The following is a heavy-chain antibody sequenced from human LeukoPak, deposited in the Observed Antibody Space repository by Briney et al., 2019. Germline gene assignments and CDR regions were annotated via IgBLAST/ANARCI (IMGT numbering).Heavy chain of an antibody. CDR2: ISSSGRTI. J-gene: IGHJ6*02. Sequence: GGSLRLSCAASGFTFSDDYMSGVRHAPGRGLERVSYISSSGRTIYYADSVKGRFTISRDNAKNSLSLQMTSLRAEDTVVYYCARERAGRAAAFFPFFYGMDVWGQGTTVTVSS. V-gene: IGHV3-11*01. CDR1: GFTFSDDY. D-gene: IGHD6-13*01. CDR3: ARERAGRAAAFFPFFYGMDV.